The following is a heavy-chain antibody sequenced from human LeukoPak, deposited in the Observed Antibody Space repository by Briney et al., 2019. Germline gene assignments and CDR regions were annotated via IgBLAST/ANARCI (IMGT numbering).Heavy chain of an antibody. CDR2: IYYSGST. J-gene: IGHJ3*02. V-gene: IGHV4-59*08. CDR3: ARGVVEYSSGWYRAFDI. Sequence: PGGSLRLSCAASGFTFSSYAMSWIRQPPGKGLEWIGYIYYSGSTNYNPSLKSRVTISVDTSKNQFSLKLSSVTAADTAVYYCARGVVEYSSGWYRAFDIWGQGTMVTVSS. D-gene: IGHD6-19*01. CDR1: GFTFSSYA.